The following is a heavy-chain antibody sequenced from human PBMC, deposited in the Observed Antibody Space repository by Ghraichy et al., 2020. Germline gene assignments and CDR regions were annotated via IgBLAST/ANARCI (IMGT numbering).Heavy chain of an antibody. V-gene: IGHV2-5*02. CDR3: AHSRLVAEGSANQLLCWFDP. CDR1: GFSLSTSGVG. D-gene: IGHD2-2*01. Sequence: SGPTLVKPTQTLTLTCTFSGFSLSTSGVGVGWIRQPPGKALEWLALIYWDDDKRYSPSLKSRLTITKDTSKNQVVLTMTNMDPVDTATYYCAHSRLVAEGSANQLLCWFDPWGQGTLVTVSS. J-gene: IGHJ5*02. CDR2: IYWDDDK.